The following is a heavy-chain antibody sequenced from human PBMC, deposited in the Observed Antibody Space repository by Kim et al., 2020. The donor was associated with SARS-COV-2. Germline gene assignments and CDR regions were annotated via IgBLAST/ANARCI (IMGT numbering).Heavy chain of an antibody. CDR3: ARMTYRAADY. Sequence: YNDYAVSVKSRISVNPDTSKNQFSLQLSSVTPEDMAVYYCARMTYRAADYWGQGTLVTVSS. J-gene: IGHJ4*02. CDR2: YN. V-gene: IGHV6-1*01. D-gene: IGHD2-21*01.